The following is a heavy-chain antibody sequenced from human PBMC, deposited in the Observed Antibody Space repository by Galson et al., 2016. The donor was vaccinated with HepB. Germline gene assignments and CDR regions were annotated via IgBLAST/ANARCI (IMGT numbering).Heavy chain of an antibody. J-gene: IGHJ6*02. CDR3: AVALYYDFSRGMDV. D-gene: IGHD3-3*01. CDR1: GFTFSDYY. CDR2: ISSGNTI. V-gene: IGHV3-69-1*01. Sequence: SLRLSCAASGFTFSDYYMNWVRQAPGKGLEWISYISSGNTIYYADSVKGRFTISRDNTKDSLYLQMNSLRAEDTAVYYCAVALYYDFSRGMDVWGQGTTVTGSS.